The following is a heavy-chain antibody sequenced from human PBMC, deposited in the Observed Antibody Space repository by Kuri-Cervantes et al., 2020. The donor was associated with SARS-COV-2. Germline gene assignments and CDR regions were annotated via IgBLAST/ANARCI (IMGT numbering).Heavy chain of an antibody. Sequence: GSLRLSCTVSGYSISSGYYWGWIRQPPGKGLEWIGSIYHSGSTYYNPSLKSRVTISVDTSKNQFSLKLSSVTAADTAVYYCARELRVPAATYFDYWGQGTLVTVSS. CDR1: GYSISSGYY. V-gene: IGHV4-38-2*02. D-gene: IGHD2-2*01. CDR3: ARELRVPAATYFDY. CDR2: IYHSGST. J-gene: IGHJ4*02.